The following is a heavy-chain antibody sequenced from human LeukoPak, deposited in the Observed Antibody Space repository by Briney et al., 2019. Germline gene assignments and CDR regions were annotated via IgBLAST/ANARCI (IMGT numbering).Heavy chain of an antibody. Sequence: SETLSLTCTVSGGSISSYYWSWIRQPPGKGLEWIAYIYYSGSTNYNPSLKSRVTISVDTSKNQFSLKLSSVTAADTAVYYCARLGYYYDSSGYLTPYYFDYWGQGTLVTVSS. CDR3: ARLGYYYDSSGYLTPYYFDY. CDR2: IYYSGST. CDR1: GGSISSYY. V-gene: IGHV4-59*01. J-gene: IGHJ4*02. D-gene: IGHD3-22*01.